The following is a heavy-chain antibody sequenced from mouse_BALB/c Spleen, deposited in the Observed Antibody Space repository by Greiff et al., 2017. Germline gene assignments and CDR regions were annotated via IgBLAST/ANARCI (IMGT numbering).Heavy chain of an antibody. CDR3: ARGYYYGSSYGFAY. CDR1: GFTFSDYY. J-gene: IGHJ3*01. V-gene: IGHV5-4*02. D-gene: IGHD1-1*01. Sequence: EVKLMESGGGLVKPGGSLKLSCAASGFTFSDYYMYWVRQTPEKRLEWVATISDGGSYTYYPDSVKGRFTISRDNAKNNLYLQMSSLKSEDTAMYYCARGYYYGSSYGFAYWGQGTLVTVSA. CDR2: ISDGGSYT.